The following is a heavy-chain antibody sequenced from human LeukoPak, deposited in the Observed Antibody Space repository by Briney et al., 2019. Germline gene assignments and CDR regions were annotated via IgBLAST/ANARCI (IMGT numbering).Heavy chain of an antibody. D-gene: IGHD1-26*01. CDR3: ARDPYSGSYSDYYYYYMDV. V-gene: IGHV3-7*01. Sequence: GGSLRLSCAASGSTFSSYWMSWVRQAPGKGLEWVANIKQDGSEKYYVDSVKGRFTISRDNAKNSLYLQLNSLRAEDTAVYYCARDPYSGSYSDYYYYYMDVWGKGTTVTVSS. CDR1: GSTFSSYW. J-gene: IGHJ6*03. CDR2: IKQDGSEK.